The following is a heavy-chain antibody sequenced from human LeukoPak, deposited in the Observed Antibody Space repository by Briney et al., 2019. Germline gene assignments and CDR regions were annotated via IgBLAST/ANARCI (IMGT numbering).Heavy chain of an antibody. CDR1: GFTFTSYA. V-gene: IGHV3-23*01. CDR2: ISGSGGST. D-gene: IGHD3-10*01. CDR3: AKGLYYYGSGGAFDI. J-gene: IGHJ3*02. Sequence: GGSLRLSCAVSGFTFTSYAMSWVRQAPGKGLEWVSAISGSGGSTYYADSVKGRFTTSRDISKNTLYLQMNSLRAEDTAVYYCAKGLYYYGSGGAFDIWGQGTMVTVSS.